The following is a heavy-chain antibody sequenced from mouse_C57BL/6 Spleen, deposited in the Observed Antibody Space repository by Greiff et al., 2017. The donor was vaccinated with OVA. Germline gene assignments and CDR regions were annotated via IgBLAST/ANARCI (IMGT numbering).Heavy chain of an antibody. CDR1: GYTFSSSW. J-gene: IGHJ3*01. CDR2: IDHADSYT. D-gene: IGHD2-4*01. Sequence: VQLQQPGAELVMPGASVKLSCKASGYTFSSSWMHWVKQRTGPGLEWIGEIDHADSYTNYNHKFKGKSALTVDKSSSTDYMQLSSLTSEDSAVYYGARGRDDYDGAWFAYWGQGTLVTVSA. V-gene: IGHV1-69*01. CDR3: ARGRDDYDGAWFAY.